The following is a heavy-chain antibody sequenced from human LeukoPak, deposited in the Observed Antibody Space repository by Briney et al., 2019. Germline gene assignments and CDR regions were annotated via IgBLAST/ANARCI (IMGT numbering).Heavy chain of an antibody. V-gene: IGHV3-23*01. CDR1: GFTFSSYA. CDR2: ISGSGGST. CDR3: AKDQYATGTTMAY. J-gene: IGHJ4*02. Sequence: GGALRLSCAASGFTFSSYAMSWVRQAPGKGLGWVSAISGSGGSTYYADSVKGRFTISRDNSKNTLYLQMNSLRAEDTAVYYCAKDQYATGTTMAYWGQGTLVTVSS. D-gene: IGHD4-17*01.